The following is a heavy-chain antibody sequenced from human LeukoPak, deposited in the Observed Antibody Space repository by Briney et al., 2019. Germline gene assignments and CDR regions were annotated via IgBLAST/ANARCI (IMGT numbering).Heavy chain of an antibody. Sequence: GGSLRLSCVASGFTFTNAWMSWFRQAPGRGLEWVSGISWNSGSIGYADSVKGRFTISRDNAKNSLYLQMNSLRAEDTALYYCAKGPYTYSFDIWGQGTMVTVSS. CDR2: ISWNSGSI. J-gene: IGHJ3*02. CDR1: GFTFTNAW. CDR3: AKGPYTYSFDI. D-gene: IGHD3-10*01. V-gene: IGHV3-9*01.